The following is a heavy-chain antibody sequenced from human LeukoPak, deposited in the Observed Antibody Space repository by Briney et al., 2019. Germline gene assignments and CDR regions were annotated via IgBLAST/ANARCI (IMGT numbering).Heavy chain of an antibody. CDR2: IRGQFWCGTT. CDR3: AREKSSALFAY. J-gene: IGHJ4*02. D-gene: IGHD3-10*02. V-gene: IGHV3-49*03. CDR1: GLTLGDYA. Sequence: GRSLRLSCAASGLTLGDYAVGWFRQFPGKGLEWLGLIRGQFWCGTTEYAPSVKGRFTFSRDDSKNIAYLQMQTLKAEDTAVYFCAREKSSALFAYWGQGTLVTVSS.